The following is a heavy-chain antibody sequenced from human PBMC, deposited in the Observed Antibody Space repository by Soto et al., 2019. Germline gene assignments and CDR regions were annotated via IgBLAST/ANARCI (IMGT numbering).Heavy chain of an antibody. CDR2: IYWNDDK. V-gene: IGHV2-5*01. CDR1: GFALSTSGVG. J-gene: IGHJ6*02. CDR3: SHMRAILGEVICAGGMDF. D-gene: IGHD3-3*01. Sequence: QITLKESGQTLVKPTEPLTLTCTFSGFALSTSGVGVAWIREPPGKALEWVALIYWNDDKRYRPSLKNRLTITKDTSKNQVVLTMTNVDPADTATSYCSHMRAILGEVICAGGMDFWGQGTTVTVSS.